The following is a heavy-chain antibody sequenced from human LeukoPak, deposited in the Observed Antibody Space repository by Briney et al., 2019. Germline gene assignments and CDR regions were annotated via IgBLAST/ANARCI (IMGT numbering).Heavy chain of an antibody. V-gene: IGHV4-34*01. CDR3: ARGDRVRYCSSTSCYRTYNWFDP. CDR1: GGSFSGYY. J-gene: IGHJ5*02. D-gene: IGHD2-2*02. Sequence: PSETLSLTCAVYGGSFSGYYWSWIRQPPGKGLEWIGEINHSGSTNYNPSLKSRVTISVDTSKYQFSLKLSSVTAADTAVYYCARGDRVRYCSSTSCYRTYNWFDPWGQGTLVTVSS. CDR2: INHSGST.